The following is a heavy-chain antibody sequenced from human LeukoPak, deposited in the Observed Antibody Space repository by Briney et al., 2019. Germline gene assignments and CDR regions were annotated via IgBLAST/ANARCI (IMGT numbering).Heavy chain of an antibody. V-gene: IGHV3-9*01. CDR3: AKDLPRYCSGGSCYSGFDY. CDR1: GFSFNEYA. Sequence: GGSLRLSCAASGFSFNEYAMHWVRQAPGKGLEWVSGINWNSGSIGYADSVKGRFTTSRDNANNSLYLQMNSLRAEDTALYYCAKDLPRYCSGGSCYSGFDYWGQGTLVTVSS. CDR2: INWNSGSI. J-gene: IGHJ4*02. D-gene: IGHD2-15*01.